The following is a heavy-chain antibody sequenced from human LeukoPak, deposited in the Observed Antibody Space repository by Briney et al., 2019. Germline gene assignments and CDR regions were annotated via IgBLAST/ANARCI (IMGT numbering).Heavy chain of an antibody. V-gene: IGHV3-49*04. J-gene: IGHJ5*02. CDR2: IRNKAYGGTT. CDR1: GFSFSAYP. D-gene: IGHD4-17*01. Sequence: GGSLRLSCAASGFSFSAYPMGWVRQAPGKGLEWVGFIRNKAYGGTTEYAASVKGRFTISRDDSKSIAYLQMNSLKTEDTAVYYCTRAADYGDYGWFDPWGQGTLVTVSS. CDR3: TRAADYGDYGWFDP.